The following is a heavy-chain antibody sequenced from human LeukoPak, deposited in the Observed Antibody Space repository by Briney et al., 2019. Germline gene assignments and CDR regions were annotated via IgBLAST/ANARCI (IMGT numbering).Heavy chain of an antibody. CDR3: ARSNYYYDSSGYPRWFDP. Sequence: GGSLRLSCVGSGFTFRSHAMSWVRQAPEKGLEFVSGIYENGGTTYYADSVKGRFSISRDNSKNTLYLQMDSLRGEDTAVYYCARSNYYYDSSGYPRWFDPWGQGTLVTVSS. CDR1: GFTFRSHA. V-gene: IGHV3-23*01. J-gene: IGHJ5*02. CDR2: IYENGGTT. D-gene: IGHD3-22*01.